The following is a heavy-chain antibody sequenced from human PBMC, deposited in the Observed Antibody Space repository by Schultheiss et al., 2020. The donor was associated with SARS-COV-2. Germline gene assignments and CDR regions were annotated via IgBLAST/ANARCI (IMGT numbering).Heavy chain of an antibody. Sequence: SETLSLTCTVSGGSISSYYWSWIRQPPGKGLEWIGYIYYSGSTNYNPSLKSRVTISVDTSKNQFSLKLSSVTAADTAVYYCARVVTNAFDIWGQGTMVTVSS. CDR1: GGSISSYY. J-gene: IGHJ3*02. CDR2: IYYSGST. D-gene: IGHD2-21*02. V-gene: IGHV4-59*08. CDR3: ARVVTNAFDI.